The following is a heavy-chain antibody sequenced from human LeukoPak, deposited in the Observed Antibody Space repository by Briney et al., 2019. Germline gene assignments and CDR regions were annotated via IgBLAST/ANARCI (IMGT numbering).Heavy chain of an antibody. CDR2: IHYSGST. Sequence: PSETLSLTCTVSGGSISFYYWNWIRQPPGKGLEWIGYIHYSGSTNYNPSLKSRVTISLDTSKNQFSLKLRSVTAADTADYYCAAIYYYYNAPFDPWGQGTLVTVSS. D-gene: IGHD3-10*01. J-gene: IGHJ5*02. CDR3: AAIYYYYNAPFDP. CDR1: GGSISFYY. V-gene: IGHV4-59*08.